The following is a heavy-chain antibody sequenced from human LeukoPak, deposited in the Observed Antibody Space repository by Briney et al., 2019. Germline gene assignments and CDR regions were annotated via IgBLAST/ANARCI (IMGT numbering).Heavy chain of an antibody. J-gene: IGHJ4*02. D-gene: IGHD2-15*01. Sequence: ASVKVSCKASGYTFTSYGISWVRQAPGQGLEWMEWISAYNGNTNYAQKLQGRVTMTTDTSTSTAYMELRSLRSDDTAVYYCARESGCSGGSCYRILDYWGQGTLVTVSS. CDR1: GYTFTSYG. CDR3: ARESGCSGGSCYRILDY. V-gene: IGHV1-18*01. CDR2: ISAYNGNT.